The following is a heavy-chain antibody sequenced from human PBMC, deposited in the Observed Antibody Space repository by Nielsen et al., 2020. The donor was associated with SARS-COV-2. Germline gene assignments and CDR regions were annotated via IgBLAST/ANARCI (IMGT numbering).Heavy chain of an antibody. V-gene: IGHV3-7*01. CDR3: ARDHIGIGYGGNSYYYYGMDV. Sequence: WIRQPPGKGLEWVANIKQDGSEKYCVDSVKGRFTISRDNSKNTLYLQMNSLRAEDTAVYYCARDHIGIGYGGNSYYYYGMDVWGQGTTVTVSS. J-gene: IGHJ6*02. D-gene: IGHD4-23*01. CDR2: IKQDGSEK.